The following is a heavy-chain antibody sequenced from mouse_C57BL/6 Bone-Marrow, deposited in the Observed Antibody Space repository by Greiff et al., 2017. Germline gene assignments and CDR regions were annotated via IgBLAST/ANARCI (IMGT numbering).Heavy chain of an antibody. V-gene: IGHV14-4*01. J-gene: IGHJ2*01. CDR2: IDPENGDT. CDR1: GFNIKDDY. CDR3: TVYYYGSDY. D-gene: IGHD1-1*01. Sequence: VQLQQSGAELVRPGASVKLSCTASGFNIKDDYMHWVKQRPEQGLEWIGWIDPENGDTEYASKFQGKATITADTPSNTAYLQLSSLTSEDTAVYYCTVYYYGSDYWGQGTTLTVSS.